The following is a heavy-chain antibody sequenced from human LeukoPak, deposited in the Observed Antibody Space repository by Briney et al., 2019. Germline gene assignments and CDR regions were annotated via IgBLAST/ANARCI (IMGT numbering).Heavy chain of an antibody. Sequence: HSGGSLRLSCAASGFTFSSYAMSWVRQAPGKGLEWVSATSGSGDSTYYADSVKGRFTISRDNSKNTLYLQMNSLRAEDTAVYYCAKDGGYDFWSGYSPAPYYYGMDVWGQGTTVTVS. CDR1: GFTFSSYA. CDR3: AKDGGYDFWSGYSPAPYYYGMDV. J-gene: IGHJ6*02. CDR2: TSGSGDST. D-gene: IGHD3-3*01. V-gene: IGHV3-23*01.